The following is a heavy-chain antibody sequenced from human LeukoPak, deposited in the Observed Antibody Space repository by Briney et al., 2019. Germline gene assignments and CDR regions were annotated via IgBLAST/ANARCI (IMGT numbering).Heavy chain of an antibody. J-gene: IGHJ4*02. Sequence: PGGSLRLSCAASGFTFSTSWMHWVRQAPGKGLVWVARIKSDVRSTDYADSVKGWFTISRDDANNILYLQMNSLRAEDTAVYFCTAIRPDYWGQGTVVTVSS. CDR2: IKSDVRST. CDR3: TAIRPDY. V-gene: IGHV3-74*01. D-gene: IGHD2-21*02. CDR1: GFTFSTSW.